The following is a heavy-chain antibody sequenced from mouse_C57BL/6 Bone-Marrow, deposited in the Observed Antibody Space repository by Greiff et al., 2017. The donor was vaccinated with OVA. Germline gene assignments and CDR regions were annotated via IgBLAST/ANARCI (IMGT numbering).Heavy chain of an antibody. J-gene: IGHJ3*01. V-gene: IGHV1-42*01. D-gene: IGHD1-1*01. Sequence: EVQLQQSGPELVKPGASVKISCKASGYSFTGYYMNWVKQSPEKSLEWIGEINPSTGGTTYNQKFKAKATLTVDKSSSTAYMQLKSLTSEDSAVYYGARSILREAWFAYWGQGTLVTVSA. CDR2: INPSTGGT. CDR1: GYSFTGYY. CDR3: ARSILREAWFAY.